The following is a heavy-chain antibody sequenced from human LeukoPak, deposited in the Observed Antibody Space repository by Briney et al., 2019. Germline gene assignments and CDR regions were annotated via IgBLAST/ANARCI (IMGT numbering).Heavy chain of an antibody. V-gene: IGHV4-34*01. Sequence: PSETLSLTCAVYGGSFSGYYWSWIRQPPGKRLEWIGEINHSGSTNYNPSLKSRVTISVDTSKNQFSLKLSSVTAADTAVYYCAREAGYYDYVWGSYRSPYFDYWGQGTLVTVSS. D-gene: IGHD3-16*02. J-gene: IGHJ4*02. CDR3: AREAGYYDYVWGSYRSPYFDY. CDR1: GGSFSGYY. CDR2: INHSGST.